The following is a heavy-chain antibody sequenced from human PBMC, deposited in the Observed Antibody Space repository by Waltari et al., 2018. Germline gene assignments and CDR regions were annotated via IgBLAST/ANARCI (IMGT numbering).Heavy chain of an antibody. J-gene: IGHJ4*02. CDR2: IIPILGKA. CDR3: ARGEGIDYGDYYYFDY. V-gene: IGHV1-69*01. Sequence: QVQLVQSGAEVKKPGSSVKVSCKASGGTFSSYAISWVRQAPGQGLEWMGGIIPILGKAKHGQKFQGRVTITAEESTSTADMELSSLRSEDTAVYYCARGEGIDYGDYYYFDYWGQGTLVIVSS. D-gene: IGHD4-17*01. CDR1: GGTFSSYA.